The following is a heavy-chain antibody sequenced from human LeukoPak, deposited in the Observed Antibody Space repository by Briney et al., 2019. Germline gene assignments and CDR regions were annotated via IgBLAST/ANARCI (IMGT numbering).Heavy chain of an antibody. CDR3: ARGSETFSGRWSWFDP. V-gene: IGHV4-4*07. CDR1: GGSISSYY. J-gene: IGHJ5*02. CDR2: IYTSGST. D-gene: IGHD6-13*01. Sequence: PSETLSLTCTVSGGSISSYYWSWIRRPAGKGLEWIGRIYTSGSTNYNPSLKSRVTMSVDTSKNQFSLRLRSVTAADTAVYYCARGSETFSGRWSWFDPWGQGTLVTVSS.